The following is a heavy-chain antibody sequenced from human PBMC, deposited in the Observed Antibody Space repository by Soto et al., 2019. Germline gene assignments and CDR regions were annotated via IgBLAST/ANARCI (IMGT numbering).Heavy chain of an antibody. V-gene: IGHV1-2*02. CDR3: AKELQRGMDV. CDR2: VHPNCGGT. J-gene: IGHJ6*02. Sequence: QVHLVQSGAEVKQPGASVKVSCKASGYTFSVYHMHWVRQAPGQGLEWMGWVHPNCGGTNYAQSFEGRVTMTRDTSINTADMELSRLTSDDTAVYYCAKELQRGMDVWGQGTTVTVSS. CDR1: GYTFSVYH. D-gene: IGHD4-4*01.